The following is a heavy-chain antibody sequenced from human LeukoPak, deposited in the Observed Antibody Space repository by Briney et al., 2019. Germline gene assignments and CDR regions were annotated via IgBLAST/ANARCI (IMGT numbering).Heavy chain of an antibody. CDR3: ARDRYDYVWGSYRLNWFDP. CDR2: TYYRSKWYN. Sequence: SQTLSLTCAISGDSVSSNSAAWNWIRQSPSRGLEWLGRTYYRSKWYNDYAVSVKSRITINPDTSKNQFSLQLNSVPPEDTAVYYCARDRYDYVWGSYRLNWFDPWGQGTLVTVSS. J-gene: IGHJ5*02. D-gene: IGHD3-16*02. CDR1: GDSVSSNSAA. V-gene: IGHV6-1*01.